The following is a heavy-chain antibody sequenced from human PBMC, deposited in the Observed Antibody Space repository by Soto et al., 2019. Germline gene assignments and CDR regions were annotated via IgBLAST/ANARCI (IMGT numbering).Heavy chain of an antibody. V-gene: IGHV1-69*01. J-gene: IGHJ4*02. CDR2: IIPVFGTT. CDR1: GGLFSSFA. CDR3: ARGGGPYVWFNEF. D-gene: IGHD3-16*01. Sequence: QEQLVQSGAEVKKPGSSVKVSCKDSGGLFSSFAISWVRQAPGQGLEWMGGIIPVFGTTNYAQKIQGRVTITADESTNTAYMEVSSLRSDDTAMYYCARGGGPYVWFNEFWGQGTQVTVSS.